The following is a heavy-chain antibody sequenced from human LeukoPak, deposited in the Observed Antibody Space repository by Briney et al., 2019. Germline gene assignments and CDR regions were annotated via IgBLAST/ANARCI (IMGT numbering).Heavy chain of an antibody. CDR3: AKEGTGIHFDY. J-gene: IGHJ4*02. Sequence: GGSLRLSCAASGFTFSNYAMSWVRQTRGKGLEWVSSISGSGGNTYYADSVKGRFTISRDNSKNTLYLQMNSLRAEDTAVYYCAKEGTGIHFDYWGQGTLVTVSS. V-gene: IGHV3-23*01. D-gene: IGHD1-1*01. CDR1: GFTFSNYA. CDR2: ISGSGGNT.